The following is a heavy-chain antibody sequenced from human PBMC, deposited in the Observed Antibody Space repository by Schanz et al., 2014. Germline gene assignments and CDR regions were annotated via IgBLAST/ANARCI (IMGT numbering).Heavy chain of an antibody. V-gene: IGHV1-46*01. J-gene: IGHJ4*02. CDR2: VNPSVRGT. CDR3: ARGRGFYDY. D-gene: IGHD3-10*01. Sequence: QVQLVQSGDEVKKPGASVKVSCKASGYTLSAYSLHWVRQAPGQGLEWMGIVNPSVRGTHFAREFQGRVTVTSDTSTSTAYMELSSLRSEDTAVHYCARGRGFYDYWGQGTRVTVSS. CDR1: GYTLSAYS.